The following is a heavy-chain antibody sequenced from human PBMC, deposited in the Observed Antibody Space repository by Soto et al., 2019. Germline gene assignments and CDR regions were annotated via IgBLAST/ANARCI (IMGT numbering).Heavy chain of an antibody. CDR2: IYYSGST. CDR3: ARALGKMATMNAFDI. CDR1: GGSISSGDYY. V-gene: IGHV4-30-4*01. J-gene: IGHJ3*02. Sequence: QVQLQESGPGLVKPSQTLSLTCTVSGGSISSGDYYWSWIRQPPGKGLEWIGYIYYSGSTYYNPYPKSRVTISVDTSKTQFSRKLSSVTAADTAVYYCARALGKMATMNAFDIWGQGTMVTVSS. D-gene: IGHD5-12*01.